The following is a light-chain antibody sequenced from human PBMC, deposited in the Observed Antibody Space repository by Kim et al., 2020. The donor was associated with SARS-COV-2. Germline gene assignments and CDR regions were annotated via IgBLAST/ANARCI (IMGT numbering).Light chain of an antibody. CDR2: WAS. CDR1: QSVLYSSNNKNY. Sequence: ATINCKSSQSVLYSSNNKNYLAWFQQKPGQPPKLLIYWASTRESGVPDRFSGSGSGTDFTLTISSLQAEDVAVYYCQQYYSAPWTFGQGTKLEI. V-gene: IGKV4-1*01. J-gene: IGKJ1*01. CDR3: QQYYSAPWT.